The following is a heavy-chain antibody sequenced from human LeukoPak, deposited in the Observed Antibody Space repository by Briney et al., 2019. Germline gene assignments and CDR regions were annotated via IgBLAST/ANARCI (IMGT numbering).Heavy chain of an antibody. Sequence: PGGSLRLSCAASGFTFSSYEMNWVRQAPGTGLEWVSYISSSGSTIYYADSVKGRFTISRDNAKNSLYLQMNSLRAEDTAVYYCARARITMVRGVIMHYYGMDVWGKGTTVTVSS. CDR3: ARARITMVRGVIMHYYGMDV. V-gene: IGHV3-48*03. CDR1: GFTFSSYE. D-gene: IGHD3-10*01. CDR2: ISSSGSTI. J-gene: IGHJ6*04.